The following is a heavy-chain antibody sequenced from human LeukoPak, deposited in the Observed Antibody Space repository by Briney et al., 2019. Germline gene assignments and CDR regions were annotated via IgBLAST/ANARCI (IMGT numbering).Heavy chain of an antibody. V-gene: IGHV1-2*02. D-gene: IGHD6-13*01. Sequence: APVKVSCKASGYTFTGYYMHWVRQAPGQGLEWMGWINPDSGGTNYAQKFQGRVTMTRDTSISTAFMELSRLRSDDTAIYYCARVYSSNLFDPWGQGTLVTVSS. CDR3: ARVYSSNLFDP. CDR1: GYTFTGYY. J-gene: IGHJ5*02. CDR2: INPDSGGT.